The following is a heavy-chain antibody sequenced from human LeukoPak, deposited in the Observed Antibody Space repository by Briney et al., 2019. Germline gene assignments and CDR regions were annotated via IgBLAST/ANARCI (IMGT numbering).Heavy chain of an antibody. D-gene: IGHD6-6*01. CDR3: ANLGGNSSSFDAFDI. Sequence: SVKVSCKASGGTFSSYAISWVRQAPGQGLEWMGRIIPIFGIANYAQKFQGRVTITADKSTSTAYMELSSLRSEDTAVYYCANLGGNSSSFDAFDIGAKGKMVTVS. CDR2: IIPIFGIA. J-gene: IGHJ3*02. V-gene: IGHV1-69*04. CDR1: GGTFSSYA.